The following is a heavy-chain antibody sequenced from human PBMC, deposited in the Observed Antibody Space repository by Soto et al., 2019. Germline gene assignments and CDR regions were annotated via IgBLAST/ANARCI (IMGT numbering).Heavy chain of an antibody. CDR3: ARRGSGTTGSV. CDR1: GDSVTSNY. V-gene: IGHV4-59*08. Sequence: SETLSLTCAFSGDSVTSNYLTWIRQSPEKGLEWIGYMHYTGFSFYNPSLKSRVAISVDTSKNQFSLKLSSVTAADTAVYYCARRGSGTTGSVWGQGTLVTVSS. D-gene: IGHD4-17*01. J-gene: IGHJ4*02. CDR2: MHYTGFS.